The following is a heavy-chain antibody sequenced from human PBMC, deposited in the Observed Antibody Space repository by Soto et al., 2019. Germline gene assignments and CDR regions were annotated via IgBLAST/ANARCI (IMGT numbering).Heavy chain of an antibody. V-gene: IGHV3-23*01. D-gene: IGHD4-17*01. CDR3: ARDRGTTTVTFDAFQH. CDR1: GFSFNSYS. CDR2: IIGSGDSA. J-gene: IGHJ1*01. Sequence: EVQLLESGGGLVQPGGSLRLSCAASGFSFNSYSMSWVRQAPGKGLEWVAGIIGSGDSAYYADSVKGRFTISRDNSQNTLSLQMNSLRAGDTAIYYCARDRGTTTVTFDAFQHWGQGTLVAVSS.